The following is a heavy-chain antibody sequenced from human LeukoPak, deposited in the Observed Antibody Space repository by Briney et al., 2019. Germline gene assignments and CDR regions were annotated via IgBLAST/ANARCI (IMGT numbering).Heavy chain of an antibody. D-gene: IGHD1-26*01. V-gene: IGHV1-2*02. CDR2: INPNSGGT. Sequence: ASVKVSCKASGYTFTGYYMHWVRQAPGQGLKWMGWINPNSGGTNSAQKFQGRVIMTIDTSSSTAYMELSRLRSDDTAVYYCARSDSEGATNGYYWGQGTLVTVSS. CDR3: ARSDSEGATNGYY. CDR1: GYTFTGYY. J-gene: IGHJ4*02.